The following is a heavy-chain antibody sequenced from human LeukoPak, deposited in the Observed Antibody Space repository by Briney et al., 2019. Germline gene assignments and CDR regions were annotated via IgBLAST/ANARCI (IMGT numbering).Heavy chain of an antibody. CDR3: ARAFGPRYSSGWYYFDY. D-gene: IGHD6-19*01. CDR2: IYHSGST. V-gene: IGHV4-30-2*01. J-gene: IGHJ4*02. Sequence: SETLSLTCAVSGGSISSGGYSWSWIRQPPGKGLEWIGYIYHSGSTYYNPSLKSRVTISVDRSKNQFSLKLSSVTAADTAVYYCARAFGPRYSSGWYYFDYWGQGTLVTVSS. CDR1: GGSISSGGYS.